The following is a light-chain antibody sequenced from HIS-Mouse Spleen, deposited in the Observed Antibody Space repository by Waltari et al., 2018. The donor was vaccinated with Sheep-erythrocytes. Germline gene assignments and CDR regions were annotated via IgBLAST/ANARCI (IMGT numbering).Light chain of an antibody. CDR2: DAS. CDR3: QQRSNWYT. V-gene: IGKV3-11*01. J-gene: IGKJ2*01. Sequence: EIVLTQSPATLSLSPGERATRSGRASQSVSSYLAWYQQKPGQAPRLLIYDASNRATGIPARFSGSGSGTDFTLTISSLEPEDFAVYYCQQRSNWYTFGQGTKLEIK. CDR1: QSVSSY.